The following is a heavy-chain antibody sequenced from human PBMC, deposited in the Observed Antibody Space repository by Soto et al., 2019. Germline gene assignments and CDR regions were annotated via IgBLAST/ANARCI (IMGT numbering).Heavy chain of an antibody. V-gene: IGHV2-5*02. D-gene: IGHD3-10*01. CDR2: IYWDDDK. CDR3: SHSLRPYDGWRRGGGWFGP. Sequence: QITLKESGPTLVKPTQTLTLTCTFSGFSLSTSGVGVGWIRQPPGKALEWLALIYWDDDKRYSPSLKSRLTSTTATXXHXAXXTRTSMAPVDTATYHCSHSLRPYDGWRRGGGWFGPWGQGTLVTVSS. CDR1: GFSLSTSGVG. J-gene: IGHJ5*02.